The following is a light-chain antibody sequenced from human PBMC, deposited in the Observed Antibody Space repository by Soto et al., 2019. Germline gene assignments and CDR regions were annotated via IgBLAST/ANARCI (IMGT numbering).Light chain of an antibody. J-gene: IGLJ1*01. Sequence: QSVLTQPPSASGSPGQSVTISCTGTSNDVGDSSFISWYQQHPGKGPKLIIYEVSKRPSGVPDRFSGSKSGNTASLTVSGHQEEDDADYFCNAQGDNSKHVFGTGTKVTVL. CDR3: NAQGDNSKHV. CDR2: EVS. V-gene: IGLV2-8*01. CDR1: SNDVGDSSF.